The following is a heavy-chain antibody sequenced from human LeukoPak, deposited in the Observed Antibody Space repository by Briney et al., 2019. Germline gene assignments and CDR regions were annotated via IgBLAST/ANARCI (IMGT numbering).Heavy chain of an antibody. CDR2: INHSGST. CDR3: ARGRWTGSYYYYYMDV. Sequence: SETLSLTCAVYGGSFSGYYWSWIRQPPGKGLEWIGEINHSGSTNYNPSFKSRVTTSVDTSKNQFSLKLSSVTAADTAVYYCARGRWTGSYYYYYMDVWGKGTTVTVSS. CDR1: GGSFSGYY. V-gene: IGHV4-34*01. J-gene: IGHJ6*03. D-gene: IGHD3-10*01.